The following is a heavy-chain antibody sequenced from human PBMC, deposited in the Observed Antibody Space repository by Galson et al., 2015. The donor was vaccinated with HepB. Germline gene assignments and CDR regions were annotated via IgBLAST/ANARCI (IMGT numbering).Heavy chain of an antibody. CDR2: IIPIFGTA. CDR1: GGTFSSYA. V-gene: IGHV1-69*13. J-gene: IGHJ6*02. Sequence: SVKVSCKASGGTFSSYAISWVRQAPGQGLEWMGGIIPIFGTANYAQKFQGRVTITADESTSTAYMELSSLRSEDTAVYYCARERIVVVPAAIRVYYYYGMDVWGQGTTVTVSS. CDR3: ARERIVVVPAAIRVYYYYGMDV. D-gene: IGHD2-2*02.